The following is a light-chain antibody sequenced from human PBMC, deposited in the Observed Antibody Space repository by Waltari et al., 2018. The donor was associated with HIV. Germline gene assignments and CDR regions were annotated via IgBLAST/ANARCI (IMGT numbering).Light chain of an antibody. V-gene: IGKV1-27*01. Sequence: DVQMTQSPSSLSAFVGDRVTITCRASQGIGIFLAWFQQKPGKVPKLLISGASTLQSGVPSRFSGSVSGTDFALTISSLQPEDVASYYCQKYNSAPFTFGPGTKVDLK. CDR3: QKYNSAPFT. CDR2: GAS. CDR1: QGIGIF. J-gene: IGKJ3*01.